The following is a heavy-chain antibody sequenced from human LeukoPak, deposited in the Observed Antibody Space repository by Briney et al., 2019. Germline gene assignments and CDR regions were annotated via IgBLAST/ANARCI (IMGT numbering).Heavy chain of an antibody. V-gene: IGHV4-4*07. J-gene: IGHJ4*02. CDR1: GGSIISYY. CDR2: IYTSGST. Sequence: SETLSLTCTVSGGSIISYYWSWIRQPAGKGLEWIGRIYTSGSTNYNSSLKSRVTISVDTSKNQFSLKLSSVTAADTAVYYCARFGTYYYGSGSQRFSYYFDYWGQGTLVTVSS. D-gene: IGHD3-10*01. CDR3: ARFGTYYYGSGSQRFSYYFDY.